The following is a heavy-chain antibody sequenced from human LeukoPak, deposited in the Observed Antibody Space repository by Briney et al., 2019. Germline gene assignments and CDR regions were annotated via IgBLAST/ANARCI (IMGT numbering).Heavy chain of an antibody. Sequence: GGSLRLSCAASGFTLSTFVMNWVRQAPGKGLEWVSSISTSSRYIYYRDSVKGRFTISRDDAKNSLYLQMNSLRVEDTAVYYCARADCSGSTCYLRRSWFDPWGQGTLVTVSS. V-gene: IGHV3-21*01. CDR2: ISTSSRYI. J-gene: IGHJ5*02. CDR3: ARADCSGSTCYLRRSWFDP. CDR1: GFTLSTFV. D-gene: IGHD2-2*01.